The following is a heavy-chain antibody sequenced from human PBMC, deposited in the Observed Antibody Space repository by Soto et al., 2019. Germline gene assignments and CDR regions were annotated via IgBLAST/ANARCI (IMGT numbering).Heavy chain of an antibody. CDR3: ARLPHYGDPKAGF. J-gene: IGHJ4*02. CDR1: GGSISSSGYY. Sequence: QLQLQESGPGLVKPSETLSLTCTVSGGSISSSGYYWGWIRQPPGKGLEWIGRIPYGGSPYYNPSLKRRVTISVDTSKNQFSLKLSSVTAADTAVYYCARLPHYGDPKAGFWGQGTLVTVSS. CDR2: IPYGGSP. D-gene: IGHD4-17*01. V-gene: IGHV4-39*01.